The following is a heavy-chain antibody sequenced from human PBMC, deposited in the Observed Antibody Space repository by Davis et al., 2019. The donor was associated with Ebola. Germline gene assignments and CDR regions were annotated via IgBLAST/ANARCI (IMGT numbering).Heavy chain of an antibody. CDR2: ISYDGSDK. D-gene: IGHD2-21*01. CDR1: GFTFSTYS. CDR3: ARDGLFRFHPYYFDY. V-gene: IGHV3-30*03. Sequence: GGSLRLSCAASGFTFSTYSLHWVRQAPGKGLEWVAVISYDGSDKDYADSVKGRFTISRDNSKNTLYLQMNSLRDEDTAVYYCARDGLFRFHPYYFDYWGQGTLVTVSS. J-gene: IGHJ4*02.